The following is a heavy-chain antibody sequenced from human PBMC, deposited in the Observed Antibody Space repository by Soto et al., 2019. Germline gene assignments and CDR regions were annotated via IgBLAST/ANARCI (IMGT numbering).Heavy chain of an antibody. Sequence: AVGSLRLSCAASGFSFRNYAMSWVRQAPGKGLEWISTLTGSSSNTYYADSVKGRFAISRDNSRNTLYLQMHSLTAEDTAVYYCANGRATYGLLTHDYWGQGTLVTVSS. CDR2: LTGSSSNT. D-gene: IGHD3-9*01. CDR1: GFSFRNYA. J-gene: IGHJ4*02. CDR3: ANGRATYGLLTHDY. V-gene: IGHV3-23*01.